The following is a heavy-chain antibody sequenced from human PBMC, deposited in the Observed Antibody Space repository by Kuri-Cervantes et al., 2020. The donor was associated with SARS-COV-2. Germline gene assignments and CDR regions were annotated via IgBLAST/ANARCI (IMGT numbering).Heavy chain of an antibody. CDR2: IYTSGSA. V-gene: IGHV4-61*02. Sequence: SETLSLTCTVSGGSISSGSYYWSWIRQPAGKGLEWIGRIYTSGSANYNPSVKSRVTISVDTSKNQFSLKLSSVTAADTAVYYCARATKADYGDYIDAFDIWGQGTMVTVSS. CDR3: ARATKADYGDYIDAFDI. CDR1: GGSISSGSYY. J-gene: IGHJ3*02. D-gene: IGHD4-17*01.